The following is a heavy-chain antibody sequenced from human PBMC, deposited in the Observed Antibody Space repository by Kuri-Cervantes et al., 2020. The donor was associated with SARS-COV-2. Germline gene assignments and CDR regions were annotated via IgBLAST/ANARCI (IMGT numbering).Heavy chain of an antibody. Sequence: ASVKVSCKVSGYFLAESSIHWVRQAPGKGLEWMGRFDPDDAETNYAQDFRGRATMTEDTSTDTAYMELRSLRSDDTAVYYCARDFWPSGGYFDYWGQGTLVTVSS. J-gene: IGHJ4*02. CDR1: GYFLAESS. V-gene: IGHV1-24*01. CDR2: FDPDDAET. D-gene: IGHD3-10*01. CDR3: ARDFWPSGGYFDY.